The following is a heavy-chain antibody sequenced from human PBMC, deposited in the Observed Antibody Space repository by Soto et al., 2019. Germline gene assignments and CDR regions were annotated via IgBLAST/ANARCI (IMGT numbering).Heavy chain of an antibody. CDR3: ERDIRSGGPRADQAFDI. Sequence: QVQLVQAGAEVRKPGPSVTISCRASGFSFSDNLINWFLHAPGQSLEGKAWINPDNGNTRYSQTFQGRFTISRNSSASMAYVDVSDLTSDDTAVSYDERDIRSGGPRADQAFDIWGHATMVTVSS. D-gene: IGHD4-17*01. CDR1: GFSFSDNL. CDR2: INPDNGNT. J-gene: IGHJ3*02. V-gene: IGHV1-3*01.